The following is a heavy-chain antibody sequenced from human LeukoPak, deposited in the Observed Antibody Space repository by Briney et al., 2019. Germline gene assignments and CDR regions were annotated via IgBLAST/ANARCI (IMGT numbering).Heavy chain of an antibody. V-gene: IGHV4-39*07. D-gene: IGHD6-13*01. CDR1: GGSISSSSYY. CDR2: IYYSGST. CDR3: ARDDWQQYIDY. J-gene: IGHJ4*02. Sequence: SETLSLTCTVSGGSISSSSYYWGWIRQPPGKGLEWIGSIYYSGSTYYNPSLKSRVTISVDTSKNQFSLELSSVTAADTAVYYCARDDWQQYIDYWGQGTLVTVSS.